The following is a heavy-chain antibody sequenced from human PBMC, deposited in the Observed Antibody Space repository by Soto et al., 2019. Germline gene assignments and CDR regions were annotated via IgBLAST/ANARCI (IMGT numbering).Heavy chain of an antibody. V-gene: IGHV1-69*13. CDR1: GGTFSSYA. D-gene: IGHD2-21*01. J-gene: IGHJ4*02. CDR3: ARATKVCGGDCYFDY. Sequence: ASVKVSCKASGGTFSSYAISWVRQAPGQGLEWMGGIIPIFGTANYAQKFQGRVTITADESTSTAYMELSSLRSEDTAVYYCARATKVCGGDCYFDYWGQGTLVTVSS. CDR2: IIPIFGTA.